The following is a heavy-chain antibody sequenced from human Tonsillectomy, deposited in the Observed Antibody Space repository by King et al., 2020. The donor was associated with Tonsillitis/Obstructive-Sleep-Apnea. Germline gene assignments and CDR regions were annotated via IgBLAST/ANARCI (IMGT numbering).Heavy chain of an antibody. V-gene: IGHV4-39*01. CDR2: IYHSGST. Sequence: LQLQESGPGLVKPSETLSLTCSVSGGSISSSTYYWGWIRQPPGKGLEWIGSIYHSGSTYYNPSLKSRVTISVDTSKNQFYLKLSSVTAADTAVYYCARRPYYYDNSGVDYWGQGTLVTVSS. J-gene: IGHJ4*02. D-gene: IGHD3-22*01. CDR1: GGSISSSTYY. CDR3: ARRPYYYDNSGVDY.